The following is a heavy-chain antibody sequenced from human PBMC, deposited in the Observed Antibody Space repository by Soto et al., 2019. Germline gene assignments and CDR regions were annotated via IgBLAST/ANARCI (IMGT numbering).Heavy chain of an antibody. CDR3: ARVGVAAGTTRIAFDI. Sequence: GGSLRLSCAASGFTFSSYSMNWVRQAPGKGLEWVSSISSSSSYIYYADSVKGRFTISRDNAKNSLYLQMNSLRAEDTAVYYCARVGVAAGTTRIAFDIWGQGTMVTVSS. D-gene: IGHD1-1*01. CDR1: GFTFSSYS. J-gene: IGHJ3*02. CDR2: ISSSSSYI. V-gene: IGHV3-21*01.